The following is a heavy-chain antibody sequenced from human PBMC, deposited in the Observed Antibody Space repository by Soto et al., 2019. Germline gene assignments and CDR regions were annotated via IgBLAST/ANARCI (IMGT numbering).Heavy chain of an antibody. V-gene: IGHV4-39*01. J-gene: IGHJ4*02. D-gene: IGHD3-9*01. CDR1: DDSINSDKYY. CDR2: IYYRGNA. Sequence: PSETLSLTCSVSDDSINSDKYYWGWIRQPPGKGLEWIGSIYYRGNAYYNPSLQTRVTISLDKSKSQFSLKLNSVTAADSVVFFCARLEGLATISYYFDFWGPGALVTVS. CDR3: ARLEGLATISYYFDF.